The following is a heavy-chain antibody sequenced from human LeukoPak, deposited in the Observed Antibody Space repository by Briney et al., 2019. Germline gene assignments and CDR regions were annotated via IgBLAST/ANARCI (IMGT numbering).Heavy chain of an antibody. CDR1: GFTFSNYD. J-gene: IGHJ4*02. CDR2: ISGSGGST. Sequence: PGGSLRLSCAASGFTFSNYDMSWVRQAPGKGLEWVSAISGSGGSTYYADSVKGRFTISRDNSKNTLYLQMNSLRAEDTAVYYCAKRSLYGSGSSLYYFDYWGQGTLVTVSS. CDR3: AKRSLYGSGSSLYYFDY. V-gene: IGHV3-23*01. D-gene: IGHD3-10*01.